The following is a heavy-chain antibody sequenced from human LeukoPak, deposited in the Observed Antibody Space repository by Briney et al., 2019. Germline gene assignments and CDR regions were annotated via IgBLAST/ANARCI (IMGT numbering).Heavy chain of an antibody. CDR2: INPNGGSS. CDR3: ARSGVATCHY. J-gene: IGHJ4*02. V-gene: IGHV3-23*01. CDR1: GFTFSNYA. D-gene: IGHD2-15*01. Sequence: GGSLRLSCQASGFTFSNYAMSWVRQAPGKGLEWVSSINPNGGSSFFANSVKGRFTISRDDSRSVVYLQMNSLRAEDTAVYYCARSGVATCHYWGQGILVTVSS.